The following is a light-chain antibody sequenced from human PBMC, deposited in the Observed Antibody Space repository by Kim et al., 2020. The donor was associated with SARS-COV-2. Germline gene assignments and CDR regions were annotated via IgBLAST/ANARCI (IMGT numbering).Light chain of an antibody. V-gene: IGKV1-39*01. Sequence: ASVGDRVTITWRASQSIMRSLNWYQQKPGKAPKILIYAASSLQSGVPLTFSGGGSGTDFTLTISSLQPEDFASYYCQQSYSTPWTFGQGTKVDIK. J-gene: IGKJ1*01. CDR3: QQSYSTPWT. CDR2: AAS. CDR1: QSIMRS.